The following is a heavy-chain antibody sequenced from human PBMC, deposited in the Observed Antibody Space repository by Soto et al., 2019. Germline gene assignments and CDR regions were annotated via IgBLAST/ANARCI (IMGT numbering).Heavy chain of an antibody. CDR2: ISSSSSTI. D-gene: IGHD2-2*02. J-gene: IGHJ3*02. V-gene: IGHV3-48*02. Sequence: EVQLVESGGGLVQPGGSLRLSCVSSGFSFSAFSMNWVRQAPGKGLEWISYISSSSSTIYYAESVKGRFTISRDNATNSLYLQMDSLRDEDTALYYCAREGGRHCSPTRCYNAFDIWGQGTMVTVSS. CDR1: GFSFSAFS. CDR3: AREGGRHCSPTRCYNAFDI.